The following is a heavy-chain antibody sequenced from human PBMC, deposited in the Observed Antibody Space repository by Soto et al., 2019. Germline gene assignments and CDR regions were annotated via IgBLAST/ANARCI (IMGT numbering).Heavy chain of an antibody. CDR1: GASISYGGFS. Sequence: SETLSLTCTVSGASISYGGFSWSWIRQSPGKGLEWIGYISHLENTYLHPSFKSRLTMSIDRTRNQFSLKLSSVTAADMAVYYCARGGGYDSFDYWGQGVLVTVAS. CDR3: ARGGGYDSFDY. CDR2: ISHLENT. V-gene: IGHV4-30-2*06. J-gene: IGHJ4*02. D-gene: IGHD5-12*01.